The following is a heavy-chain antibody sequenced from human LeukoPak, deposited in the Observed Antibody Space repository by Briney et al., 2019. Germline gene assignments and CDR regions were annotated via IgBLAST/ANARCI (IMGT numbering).Heavy chain of an antibody. CDR2: MNPNSGST. V-gene: IGHV1-8*01. Sequence: GASVKVSCKASGYTFTGYDMNWVRQATGQGLEWMGWMNPNSGSTGYAQKFQGRVTMTRDTSISTASMELSSLRSEDKAVYYCERGRGYYDNSSGQTSYCCYYWGEGTLGTVSS. CDR1: GYTFTGYD. D-gene: IGHD3-22*01. CDR3: ERGRGYYDNSSGQTSYCCYY. J-gene: IGHJ4*02.